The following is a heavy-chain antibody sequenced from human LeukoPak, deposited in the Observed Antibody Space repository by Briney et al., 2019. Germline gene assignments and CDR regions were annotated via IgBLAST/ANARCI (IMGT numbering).Heavy chain of an antibody. V-gene: IGHV4-4*07. CDR2: IYTSGST. D-gene: IGHD3-22*01. CDR3: ASHYDSSGYLSYAFDI. CDR1: GGSISSYH. Sequence: SETLSLTCTVSGGSISSYHWSWIRQPAGKGLEWIGRIYTSGSTNYNPSLKSRVTMSVDTSKNQFSLKLSSVTAADTAVYYCASHYDSSGYLSYAFDIWGQGTMVTVSS. J-gene: IGHJ3*02.